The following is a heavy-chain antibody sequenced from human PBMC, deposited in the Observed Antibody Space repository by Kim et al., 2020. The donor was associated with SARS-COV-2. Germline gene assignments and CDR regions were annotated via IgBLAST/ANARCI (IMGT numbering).Heavy chain of an antibody. Sequence: GGSLRLSCAASGFTFKNYAMSWARQAPGKGLEWVAIITGDGDDTQYADSVKGRFTVSRDNSKNTLFLQLNTLRAEDTAIYFCARGRSSYCFGDCTSRVLEYWGQGTLVTVSS. J-gene: IGHJ4*02. CDR3: ARGRSSYCFGDCTSRVLEY. V-gene: IGHV3-23*01. CDR2: ITGDGDDT. D-gene: IGHD2-21*01. CDR1: GFTFKNYA.